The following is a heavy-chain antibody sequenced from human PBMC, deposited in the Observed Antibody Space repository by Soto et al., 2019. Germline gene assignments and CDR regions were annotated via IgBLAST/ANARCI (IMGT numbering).Heavy chain of an antibody. Sequence: EVQLLESGGGLVQPGGSLRLSCAASGFTFSNYAMGWVRQAPGKGLEWVSAIGGGGGSTYYADSVKGRFTNSRDNSKNTLYLQMNSLRAEDTAVYYCARDLGPYYDSSGYYYYYYYGMDVWGQGTTVTVSS. CDR3: ARDLGPYYDSSGYYYYYYYGMDV. D-gene: IGHD3-22*01. V-gene: IGHV3-23*01. CDR1: GFTFSNYA. CDR2: IGGGGGST. J-gene: IGHJ6*02.